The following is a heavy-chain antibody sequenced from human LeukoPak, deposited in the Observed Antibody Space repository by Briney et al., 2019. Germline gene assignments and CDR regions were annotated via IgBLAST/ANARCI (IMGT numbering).Heavy chain of an antibody. J-gene: IGHJ4*02. CDR2: ISFDGSNK. CDR3: AKDDYGDLQIDY. CDR1: GFTFSSYA. Sequence: GGSLRLSCAASGFTFSSYAMHWVRQAPGKGLEWVAGISFDGSNKYYADSVKGRFTISRDNSKNTLYLQMNSLRAEDTAVYYCAKDDYGDLQIDYWGQGTLVTVSS. V-gene: IGHV3-30*04. D-gene: IGHD4-17*01.